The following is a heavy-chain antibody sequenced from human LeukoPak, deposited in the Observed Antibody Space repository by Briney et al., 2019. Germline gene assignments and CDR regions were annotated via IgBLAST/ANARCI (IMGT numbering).Heavy chain of an antibody. Sequence: ASVKVSCKASGYTFTDYYMHWVRQAPGQGLEWMGWINPDSGGTNYAQNFQGRVTMTRDTSISTAYVELSRLRSDDTAVYYCARPFIETPSLGALDYWGQGTLVTVSS. D-gene: IGHD4-23*01. J-gene: IGHJ4*02. CDR3: ARPFIETPSLGALDY. CDR2: INPDSGGT. CDR1: GYTFTDYY. V-gene: IGHV1-2*02.